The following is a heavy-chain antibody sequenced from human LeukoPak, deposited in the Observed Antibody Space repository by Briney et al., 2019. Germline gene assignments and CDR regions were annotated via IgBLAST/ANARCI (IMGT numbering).Heavy chain of an antibody. CDR3: ARLSMLGYCSGGSCSLAMDV. V-gene: IGHV4-39*01. D-gene: IGHD2-15*01. J-gene: IGHJ6*04. Sequence: SSETLSLTCTVSGGSSSSSSYYWGWIRQPPGKGLEWIGSMYYSGSTYYNPSLKSRVTISGDTSKNQFSLKLSSVTAADTAVYYCARLSMLGYCSGGSCSLAMDVWGKGTTVTISS. CDR1: GGSSSSSSYY. CDR2: MYYSGST.